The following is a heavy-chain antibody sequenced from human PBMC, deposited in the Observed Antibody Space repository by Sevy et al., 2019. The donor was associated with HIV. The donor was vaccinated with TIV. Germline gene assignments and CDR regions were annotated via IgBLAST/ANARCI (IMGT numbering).Heavy chain of an antibody. CDR1: GYTLTELS. CDR2: CDPEDGET. D-gene: IGHD3-22*01. CDR3: ATTKDYYDSSGCPFDY. J-gene: IGHJ4*02. Sequence: ASVKVSCKVSGYTLTELSMHWVRQAPGKGLEWMGSCDPEDGETIYAQKFQGRVTMTEDTSADTAYMGLSSLRSEDTAVYFWATTKDYYDSSGCPFDYWGQGTLVTVSS. V-gene: IGHV1-24*01.